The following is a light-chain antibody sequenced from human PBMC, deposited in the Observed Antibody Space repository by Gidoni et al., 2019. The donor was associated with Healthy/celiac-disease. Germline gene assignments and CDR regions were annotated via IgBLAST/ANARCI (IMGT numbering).Light chain of an antibody. Sequence: QSVLTQPPSASGTPGQRVTISCSGSSSNIGSNTLNWYQQLPGTAPKLLIYSNNQRPSGVPDRFSGSKSGTSASLAISGLQSEDEADYYRAAWDDSLNGDVVFGGGTKLTVL. J-gene: IGLJ2*01. V-gene: IGLV1-44*01. CDR3: AAWDDSLNGDVV. CDR2: SNN. CDR1: SSNIGSNT.